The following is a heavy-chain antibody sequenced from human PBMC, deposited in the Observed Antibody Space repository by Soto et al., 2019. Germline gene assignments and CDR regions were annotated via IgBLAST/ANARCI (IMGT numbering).Heavy chain of an antibody. J-gene: IGHJ4*02. CDR3: TRGYSSSSAAFDY. CDR1: GFTFSSYA. Sequence: QVQLVESGGGVVQLGRSLRLSCAASGFTFSSYAIHWVRQAPGKGLEWVAIISYDASNKYYADSVKGRFTISRDNSKNTLYLQMNSLRVEDTAVYYCTRGYSSSSAAFDYWGQGTLVTVSS. D-gene: IGHD6-13*01. V-gene: IGHV3-30-3*01. CDR2: ISYDASNK.